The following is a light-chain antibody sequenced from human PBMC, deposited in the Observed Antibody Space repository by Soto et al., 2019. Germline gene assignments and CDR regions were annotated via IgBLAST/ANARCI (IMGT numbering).Light chain of an antibody. CDR1: QSVYSD. V-gene: IGKV3-15*01. Sequence: EIVVTQFPATLSVSPGERVTLSCRASQSVYSDLAWYQQKLGQAPRLLIYSASARVTGVPARFNGGGSGTEFTLTINSLQSEGFAVYYCQQVNSWPYTFGQGTKLELK. J-gene: IGKJ2*01. CDR2: SAS. CDR3: QQVNSWPYT.